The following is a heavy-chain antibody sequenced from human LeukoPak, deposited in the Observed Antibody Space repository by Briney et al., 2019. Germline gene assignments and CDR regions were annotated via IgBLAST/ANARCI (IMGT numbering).Heavy chain of an antibody. CDR2: ISSSSNYI. CDR1: AFTFSNHW. CDR3: ARDVGASAPDAFDI. Sequence: GGSLRLSCAASAFTFSNHWMHWVRQAPGKGLEWVSSISSSSNYIYYADSVKGRFTISRDNAKNSLYLQMNSLRAEDTDVYYCARDVGASAPDAFDIWGQGTMVTVSS. J-gene: IGHJ3*02. V-gene: IGHV3-21*01. D-gene: IGHD1-26*01.